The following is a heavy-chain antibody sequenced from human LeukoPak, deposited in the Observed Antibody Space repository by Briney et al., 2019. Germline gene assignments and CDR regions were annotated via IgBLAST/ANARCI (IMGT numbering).Heavy chain of an antibody. J-gene: IGHJ4*02. CDR3: ARDSYRSLDY. D-gene: IGHD4-11*01. V-gene: IGHV3-7*01. CDR1: GFTFSDVW. CDR2: INQDGRGI. Sequence: QPGGSLRLSCAASGFTFSDVWMSWVRQAPGKGLEWVANINQDGRGIYYVDSVKGRFSISRDNTNNLLYLQMNSLRAEDTAMYFCARDSYRSLDYWGQGTLVTVSS.